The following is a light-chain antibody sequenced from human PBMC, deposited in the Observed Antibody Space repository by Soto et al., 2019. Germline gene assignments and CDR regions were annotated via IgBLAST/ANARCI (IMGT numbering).Light chain of an antibody. Sequence: QSVLTQPPSVSGAPGQRVTISCTGSSSNIGAGYDVHWYQQLPGTAPKLLIYGNSNRPSGVPDRFSGSKSATSASLAITGLQAEDEADYYCQSYDSSLSVFGTGTKVTVL. CDR3: QSYDSSLSV. J-gene: IGLJ1*01. V-gene: IGLV1-40*01. CDR1: SSNIGAGYD. CDR2: GNS.